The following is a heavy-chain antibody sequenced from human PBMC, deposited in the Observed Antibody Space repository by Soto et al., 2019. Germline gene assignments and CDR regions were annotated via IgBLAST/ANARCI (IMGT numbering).Heavy chain of an antibody. J-gene: IGHJ4*02. CDR3: ARTTDH. CDR1: WGYIISGGYY. Sequence: SETLSLTCSVSWGYIISGGYYWSWTRQHPGKGLEWIGYISYSGSTYYNPSLKSRVTISVDTSKNQFSLKLSSVTAADTAVYYCARTTDHWGQGTLVTVSS. CDR2: ISYSGST. V-gene: IGHV4-31*03. D-gene: IGHD1-26*01.